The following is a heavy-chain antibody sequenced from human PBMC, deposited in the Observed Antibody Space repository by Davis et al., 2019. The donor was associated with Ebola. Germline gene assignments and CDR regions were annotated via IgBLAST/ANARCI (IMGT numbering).Heavy chain of an antibody. V-gene: IGHV3-66*02. J-gene: IGHJ4*02. Sequence: GESLKISCAASGFTVSSNYMSWVRQAPGKGLEWVSVIYSGGSTYYADSVKGRFTISRDNSKNTLYLQMNSLRAEDTAVYYCAKDLGGDSSSSWGQGTLVTVSS. D-gene: IGHD6-6*01. CDR3: AKDLGGDSSSS. CDR2: IYSGGST. CDR1: GFTVSSNY.